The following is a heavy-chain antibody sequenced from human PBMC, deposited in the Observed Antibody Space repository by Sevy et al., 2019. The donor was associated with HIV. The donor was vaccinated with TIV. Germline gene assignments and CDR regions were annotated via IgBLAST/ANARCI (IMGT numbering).Heavy chain of an antibody. V-gene: IGHV4-31*03. D-gene: IGHD3-9*01. CDR1: GGSISSGGYY. CDR3: ARCFRDDILTGYYYYGMDV. CDR2: IYYSGST. Sequence: SETLSLTCTVSGGSISSGGYYWSWIRQHPGKGLEWIGYIYYSGSTYYNPSLKSRVTISVDTSKNQFSLKLSSVTAADTAVYYGARCFRDDILTGYYYYGMDVWGQGTTVTVSS. J-gene: IGHJ6*02.